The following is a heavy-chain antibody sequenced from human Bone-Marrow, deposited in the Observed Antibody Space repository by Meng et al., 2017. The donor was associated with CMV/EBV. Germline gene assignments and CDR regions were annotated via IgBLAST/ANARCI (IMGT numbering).Heavy chain of an antibody. CDR1: GFTFSSYS. D-gene: IGHD2-2*01. Sequence: GESLKISCAASGFTFSSYSMNWVRQAPGKGLEWVSSISSSSSYIYYADSVKGRFTISRDNAKNSLYLQMNSLRAEDTAVYYCARGGGSSTSLVLGYDYGMDVWGQGTTVTVSS. CDR2: ISSSSSYI. CDR3: ARGGGSSTSLVLGYDYGMDV. J-gene: IGHJ6*02. V-gene: IGHV3-21*01.